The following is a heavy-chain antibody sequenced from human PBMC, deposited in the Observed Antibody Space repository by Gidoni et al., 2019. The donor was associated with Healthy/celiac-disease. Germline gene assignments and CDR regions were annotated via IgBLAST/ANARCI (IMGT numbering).Heavy chain of an antibody. D-gene: IGHD2-2*01. CDR2: IRSKANSYAT. V-gene: IGHV3-73*02. J-gene: IGHJ3*02. CDR3: TRCRDSTSCRDAFDI. Sequence: EVQLVESGGGLVQPGGSLKLSCAASGFTFSGSAMHWVRQASGQGLELVGRIRSKANSYATAYAASVKGRFTISRDDSKNTAYLQMNSLKTEDTAVYYCTRCRDSTSCRDAFDIWGQGTMVTVSS. CDR1: GFTFSGSA.